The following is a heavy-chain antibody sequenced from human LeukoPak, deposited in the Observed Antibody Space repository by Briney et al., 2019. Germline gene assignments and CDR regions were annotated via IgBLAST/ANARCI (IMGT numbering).Heavy chain of an antibody. D-gene: IGHD3-10*01. Sequence: GGSLRLSCAASGFSFSSYDMHWVRQPPGKGLEWVSAIGLSGDTYYPGSVKGRFTISREDAKNSVYLQMNSLTAGDTAVYYCAREGWGTNVRGSVGFYDMDVWGQGTTVIVSS. CDR1: GFSFSSYD. J-gene: IGHJ6*02. CDR3: AREGWGTNVRGSVGFYDMDV. V-gene: IGHV3-13*01. CDR2: IGLSGDT.